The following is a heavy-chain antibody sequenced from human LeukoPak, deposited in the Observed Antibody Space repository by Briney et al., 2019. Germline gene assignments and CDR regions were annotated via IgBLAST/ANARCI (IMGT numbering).Heavy chain of an antibody. J-gene: IGHJ4*02. CDR1: GYSFTSYW. CDR3: ARGSSSSWYYFDY. V-gene: IGHV5-51*01. Sequence: GESLKISCKGSGYSFTSYWIGWVRQMPGKGLEWMGIIYPGDSDTRYSPSFQGQVTISADKSISTAYLQWSSLKASDIAMYYCARGSSSSWYYFDYWGQGTLVTVSS. D-gene: IGHD6-13*01. CDR2: IYPGDSDT.